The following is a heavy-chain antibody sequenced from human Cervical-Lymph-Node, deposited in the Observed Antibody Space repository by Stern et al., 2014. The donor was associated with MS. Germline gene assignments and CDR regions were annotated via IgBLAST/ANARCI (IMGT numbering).Heavy chain of an antibody. CDR2: VYYSGAN. CDR1: GDSISSYTHY. V-gene: IGHV4-39*01. CDR3: AKHACTGAACPFDL. D-gene: IGHD2-8*02. Sequence: QLQLQESGPGLVKPSETLSLTCAVSGDSISSYTHYWAWIRQPPGKGLEWIGSVYYSGANYYNPSLRIPVTLSVDTSKNHFSLGLTSVTAADTAVYYCAKHACTGAACPFDLWGQGTLVTVSS. J-gene: IGHJ4*02.